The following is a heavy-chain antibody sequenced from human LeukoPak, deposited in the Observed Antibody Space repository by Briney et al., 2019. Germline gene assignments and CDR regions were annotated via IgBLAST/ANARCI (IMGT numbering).Heavy chain of an antibody. CDR3: ATGYSGYRRSYYYGMDV. Sequence: GGSLRISCAASGFNVSTKYVNWVRQAPGKGLEWVSVIYTVGSTYYADSVKGRFTISRHNSKNTLYIQMNSLGADDTAVYYCATGYSGYRRSYYYGMDVWGQGTTVTVSS. V-gene: IGHV3-53*04. J-gene: IGHJ6*02. CDR1: GFNVSTKY. D-gene: IGHD5-12*01. CDR2: IYTVGST.